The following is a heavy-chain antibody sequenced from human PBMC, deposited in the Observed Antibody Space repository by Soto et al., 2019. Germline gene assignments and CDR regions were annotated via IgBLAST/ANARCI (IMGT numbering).Heavy chain of an antibody. J-gene: IGHJ6*03. CDR2: IYYRGGT. CDR1: GASISNYS. Sequence: QVQLQEAGPGLVKPSETRSLPSSVSGASISNYSWSWIRQPPGTGLEWIGYIYYRGGTNNNPSRKSRVTISVDTSRNQVSLRLTSVTAADTAVYYCATAVPNDYVPNYYPVDVWGRGITVTVSS. CDR3: ATAVPNDYVPNYYPVDV. D-gene: IGHD4-17*01. V-gene: IGHV4-59*01.